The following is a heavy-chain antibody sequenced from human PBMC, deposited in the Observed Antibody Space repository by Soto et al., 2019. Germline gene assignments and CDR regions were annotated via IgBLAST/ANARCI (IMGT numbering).Heavy chain of an antibody. J-gene: IGHJ4*02. CDR3: AKGRRRDGYNLGY. CDR1: GFTFSSYG. V-gene: IGHV3-30*18. CDR2: ISYDGSNK. Sequence: RLSCAASGFTFSSYGMHWVRQAPGKGLEWVAVISYDGSNKYYADSVKGRFTISRDNSKNTLYLQMNSLRAEDTAVYYCAKGRRRDGYNLGYWGQGTLVTVSS. D-gene: IGHD5-12*01.